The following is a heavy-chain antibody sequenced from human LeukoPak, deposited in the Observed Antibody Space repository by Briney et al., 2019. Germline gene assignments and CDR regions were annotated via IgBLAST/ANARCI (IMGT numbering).Heavy chain of an antibody. CDR2: IRCDGSNK. CDR1: GFTFSSYG. V-gene: IGHV3-30*02. D-gene: IGHD4-17*01. CDR3: AKDPVQCGDNGRYFDL. Sequence: GGSLRLSCAASGFTFSSYGMHWVRQAPGKGLEWVAFIRCDGSNKHFADSVEGRFTISRDNSKNTLYLQVNSPRVEDTAFYYCAKDPVQCGDNGRYFDLWGRGTLVTVSS. J-gene: IGHJ2*01.